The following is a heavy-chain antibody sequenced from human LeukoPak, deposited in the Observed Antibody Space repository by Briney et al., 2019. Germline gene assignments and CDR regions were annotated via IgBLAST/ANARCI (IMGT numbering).Heavy chain of an antibody. V-gene: IGHV1-2*02. D-gene: IGHD3-22*01. CDR1: GYTFTGYY. Sequence: ASVKVSCKASGYTFTGYYMHWVRQAPGQGLEWMGWINPNSGGTNYAQKFQSRVTMTRDTSISTAYMELSRLRSDDTAVYYCASSYYDSSGYPYYFDYWGQGTLVTVSS. CDR2: INPNSGGT. CDR3: ASSYYDSSGYPYYFDY. J-gene: IGHJ4*02.